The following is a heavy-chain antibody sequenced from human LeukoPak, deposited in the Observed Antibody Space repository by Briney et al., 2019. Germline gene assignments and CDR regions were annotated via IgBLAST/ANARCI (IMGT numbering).Heavy chain of an antibody. D-gene: IGHD3-10*01. CDR1: GFTFDDYA. CDR2: ISCDGGST. CDR3: AKDIWGGGYYDSGSYYGIDY. V-gene: IGHV3-43D*03. Sequence: GGSLRLSCAASGFTFDDYAMHWVRQAPGKGLEWVSLISCDGGSTDYADSVKGRFTISRDNSKNSLHLQMNSLRPEDSALYYCAKDIWGGGYYDSGSYYGIDYWGQGTLVTVSS. J-gene: IGHJ4*02.